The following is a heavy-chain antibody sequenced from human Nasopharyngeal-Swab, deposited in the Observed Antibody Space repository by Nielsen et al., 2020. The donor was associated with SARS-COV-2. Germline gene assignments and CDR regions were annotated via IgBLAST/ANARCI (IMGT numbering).Heavy chain of an antibody. V-gene: IGHV4-59*01. Sequence: SETLSLTCTVSGGSISSYYWTWIRQPPGKGLEWIGYIYYSGSTNYNPSPKSRVTISVDTSKNQFSLRLSSLTAAAPAVYYCARIELRYFDGVVSNGWFDPWGQGTLVTVSS. CDR1: GGSISSYY. D-gene: IGHD3-9*01. CDR3: ARIELRYFDGVVSNGWFDP. J-gene: IGHJ5*02. CDR2: IYYSGST.